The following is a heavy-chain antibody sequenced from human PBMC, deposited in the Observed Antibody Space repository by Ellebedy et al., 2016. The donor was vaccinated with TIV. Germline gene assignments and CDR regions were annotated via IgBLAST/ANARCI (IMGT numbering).Heavy chain of an antibody. CDR3: ARARFYYDSVENFDI. CDR1: GYTFTGYY. CDR2: INPNSGDT. J-gene: IGHJ3*02. V-gene: IGHV1-2*04. Sequence: ASVKVSCKTSGYTFTGYYMHWVRQAPGQGLEWMGWINPNSGDTNYAQKFQGWVTMTRDTSISTAYMELSRLRSEDTAVYYCARARFYYDSVENFDIWGQGTMVTVSS. D-gene: IGHD3-22*01.